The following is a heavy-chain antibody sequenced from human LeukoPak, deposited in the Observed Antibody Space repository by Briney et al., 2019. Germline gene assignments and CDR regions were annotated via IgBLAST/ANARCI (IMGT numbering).Heavy chain of an antibody. V-gene: IGHV3-49*04. CDR1: GFTFGDYA. D-gene: IGHD3-10*01. CDR2: IRSKAYGGTT. CDR3: SRGGPGSGSYTDYFDY. J-gene: IGHJ4*02. Sequence: GGSLRLSCTASGFTFGDYAMSWVRQAPGKGLEWVGFIRSKAYGGTTEYAASVKGRFTISRDDSKSIAYLQMNSLKTGDTAVYYCSRGGPGSGSYTDYFDYWGQGTLVTVYS.